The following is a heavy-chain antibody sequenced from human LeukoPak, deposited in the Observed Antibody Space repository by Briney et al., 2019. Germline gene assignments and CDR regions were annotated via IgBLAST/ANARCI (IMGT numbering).Heavy chain of an antibody. Sequence: PGGSLRLSCAASGFTFSDHYMDWVRQAPGKGLEWVGRTGREANRYTTEYAASVKGRITISRDDSKKSLYLQMNSLKTEDTAVYYCAKAERGGYCSGGSCYSLPHYYYYYYMDVWGKGTTVTVSS. CDR1: GFTFSDHY. V-gene: IGHV3-72*01. D-gene: IGHD2-15*01. J-gene: IGHJ6*03. CDR3: AKAERGGYCSGGSCYSLPHYYYYYYMDV. CDR2: TGREANRYTT.